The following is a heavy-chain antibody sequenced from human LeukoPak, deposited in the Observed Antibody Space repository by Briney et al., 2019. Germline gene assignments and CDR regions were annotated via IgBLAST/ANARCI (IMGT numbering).Heavy chain of an antibody. V-gene: IGHV3-7*01. D-gene: IGHD6-19*01. Sequence: PGGSLRLSCVVSRFTFSNYWMSWVRQAPGKGLEWVANINQDGSKKVYADSMKGRFTISRDNAKESLYLQLNSLRADDPAVYYCAKGLTPFGRSTSRAKGIAVAALDYWGQGTLVTVSS. CDR1: RFTFSNYW. CDR3: AKGLTPFGRSTSRAKGIAVAALDY. CDR2: INQDGSKK. J-gene: IGHJ4*02.